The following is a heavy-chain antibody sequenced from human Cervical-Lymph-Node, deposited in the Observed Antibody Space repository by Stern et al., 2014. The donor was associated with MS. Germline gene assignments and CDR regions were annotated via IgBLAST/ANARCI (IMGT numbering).Heavy chain of an antibody. Sequence: VQLVESGAEVKKPGSSVKVSCKASGGTFSRYAISWVRQAPGQGLEWMGGIIPISGKSNYAQKFEGRVNIIADESTSTAYMELSSLRSDDAAVYYCAASYTAWDNPMQFYGMDVWGQGTTVTVSS. CDR2: IIPISGKS. CDR3: AASYTAWDNPMQFYGMDV. D-gene: IGHD1-14*01. V-gene: IGHV1-69*01. J-gene: IGHJ6*02. CDR1: GGTFSRYA.